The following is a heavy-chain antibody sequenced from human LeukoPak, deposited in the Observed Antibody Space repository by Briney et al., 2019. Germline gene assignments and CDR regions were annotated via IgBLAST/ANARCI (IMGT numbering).Heavy chain of an antibody. V-gene: IGHV4-34*01. J-gene: IGHJ5*02. Sequence: SETLSLTCAVYGGSFSGYYWSWIPQPPGKGLEWIGEINHSGSTNYNPSLKSRVTISVDTSKNQFSLKLSSVTAADTAVYCCARSAVFYYCSSTSCYRGWFDPWGQGTLVTVSS. CDR1: GGSFSGYY. CDR3: ARSAVFYYCSSTSCYRGWFDP. CDR2: INHSGST. D-gene: IGHD2-2*02.